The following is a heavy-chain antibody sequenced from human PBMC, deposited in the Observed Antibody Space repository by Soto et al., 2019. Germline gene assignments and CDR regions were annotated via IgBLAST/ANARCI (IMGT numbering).Heavy chain of an antibody. J-gene: IGHJ5*02. CDR3: ARLSESTGYFYGWFDP. V-gene: IGHV4-31*03. D-gene: IGHD3-9*01. CDR1: GGSINSRGYY. Sequence: QVQLQESGPGLVRPSQTLSLTCTVSGGSINSRGYYWTWIRQHPGKGLEWIGNIYYSGSIHFNPSLKSRLTMLVDTSENQFSLKLTSVTAADTAVYYCARLSESTGYFYGWFDPWGQGTLVTVSS. CDR2: IYYSGSI.